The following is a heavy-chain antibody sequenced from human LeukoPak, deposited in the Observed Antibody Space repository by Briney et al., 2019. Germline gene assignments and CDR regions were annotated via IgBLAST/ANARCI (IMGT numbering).Heavy chain of an antibody. CDR3: AREMGGAFDI. Sequence: GGSLRLSCAASGFTFSSYSMNWVRQAPGKGLEWVSSISSSSSYIYYADSVKGRFTISRDKAKNSLYLQMNSLRAEDTAVYYCAREMGGAFDIWGQGTMVTVSS. CDR2: ISSSSSYI. J-gene: IGHJ3*02. CDR1: GFTFSSYS. V-gene: IGHV3-21*01. D-gene: IGHD1-26*01.